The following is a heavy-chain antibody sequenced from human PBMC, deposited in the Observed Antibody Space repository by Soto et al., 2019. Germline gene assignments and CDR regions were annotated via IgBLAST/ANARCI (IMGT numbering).Heavy chain of an antibody. D-gene: IGHD6-13*01. J-gene: IGHJ6*02. V-gene: IGHV1-69*12. Sequence: QVQLVQSGAEVKKPGSSVKVSCKASGGTFSSYAISWVRQAPGQGLEWMGGIIPIFGTANYAQKFQGRVTITADESTRTAYMELSSLRSEDTAVYYCARGTGSSWPYYYYGMDVWGQGTTVTVSS. CDR3: ARGTGSSWPYYYYGMDV. CDR1: GGTFSSYA. CDR2: IIPIFGTA.